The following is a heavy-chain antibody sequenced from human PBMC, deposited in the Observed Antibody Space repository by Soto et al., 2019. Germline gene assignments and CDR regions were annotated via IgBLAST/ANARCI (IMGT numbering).Heavy chain of an antibody. CDR1: GGSFSSGGYS. Sequence: SETLSLTCAVSGGSFSSGGYSWSWIRQPPGKGLEWLGYIYHSVSTYYNPSLKSRVTISVDRSKNQFSLKLSSVTAADTAAYYCARGPPFGYWGQGTLVTVSS. J-gene: IGHJ4*02. V-gene: IGHV4-30-2*01. CDR2: IYHSVST. CDR3: ARGPPFGY.